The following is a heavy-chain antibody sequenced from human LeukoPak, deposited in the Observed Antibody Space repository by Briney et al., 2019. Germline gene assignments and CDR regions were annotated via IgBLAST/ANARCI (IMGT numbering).Heavy chain of an antibody. CDR1: GFTFSSYS. CDR3: VRDTFSPDAFDI. J-gene: IGHJ3*02. CDR2: ISTSSSYI. D-gene: IGHD3-16*01. Sequence: GGSLRLSCAASGFTFSSYSMNWVRQAPGKGLEGGSSISTSSSYIYSADSVKGRFTISRDNAKNSLYLQMTSLRAEDTAVYYCVRDTFSPDAFDIWGQGTMVTVSS. V-gene: IGHV3-21*01.